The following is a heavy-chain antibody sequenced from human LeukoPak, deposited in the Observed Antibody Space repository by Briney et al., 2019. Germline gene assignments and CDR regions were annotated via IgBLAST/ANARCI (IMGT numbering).Heavy chain of an antibody. J-gene: IGHJ3*02. CDR1: GYSFTSYW. D-gene: IGHD6-19*01. CDR2: IYPGDSDT. Sequence: GESLKISCKGSGYSFTSYWIGWVRQMPGKGLEWMGIIYPGDSDTRYSPSFQGQVTISADKSISTDYLQWSSLKASDTAMYYCARTPYSSGWYAAFDIWGQGTMVTVSS. V-gene: IGHV5-51*01. CDR3: ARTPYSSGWYAAFDI.